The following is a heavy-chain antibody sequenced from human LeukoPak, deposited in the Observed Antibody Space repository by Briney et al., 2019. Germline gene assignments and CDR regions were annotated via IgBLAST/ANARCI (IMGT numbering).Heavy chain of an antibody. D-gene: IGHD2-2*01. CDR1: GFTFSSYT. Sequence: GGSLRLSCAASGFTFSSYTMNWVRQAPGKGLEWVSYIISSTSSITYADSVKGRFTISRDNAKNSLYLQMNSLRDEDSAVYYCVRGGYWTSSICYSLNAFDIWGQGTMFTVSS. CDR3: VRGGYWTSSICYSLNAFDI. CDR2: IISSTSSI. J-gene: IGHJ3*02. V-gene: IGHV3-48*02.